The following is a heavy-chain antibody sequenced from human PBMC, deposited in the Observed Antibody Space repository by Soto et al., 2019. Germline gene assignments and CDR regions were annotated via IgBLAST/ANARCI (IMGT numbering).Heavy chain of an antibody. V-gene: IGHV4-31*03. CDR1: GGSISRGGYY. D-gene: IGHD6-19*01. Sequence: QVQLQESGPGLVKPSQTLSLTCTVSGGSISRGGYYWSWIRQHPGKGREWIGYVYYTGTTYSSPSLKNRVSISVDTSKNQFSLKLTSVTAAASAVYYCASGVGKWLQLRFDPWGQGTLVTVSS. J-gene: IGHJ5*02. CDR2: VYYTGTT. CDR3: ASGVGKWLQLRFDP.